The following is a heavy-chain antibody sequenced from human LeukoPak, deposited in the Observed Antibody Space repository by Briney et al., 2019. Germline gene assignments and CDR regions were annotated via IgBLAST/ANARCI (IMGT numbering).Heavy chain of an antibody. CDR3: AQTTRTGRVDP. J-gene: IGHJ5*02. CDR2: INHSVST. D-gene: IGHD2-8*02. V-gene: IGHV4-34*01. CDR1: VGSFSGYY. Sequence: SETLSLTCAVYVGSFSGYYWSWIREPPGKGLEWIGEINHSVSTKYNPSLRSRVTISVDPSKNPFSPKLSSVTAADTAVYYCAQTTRTGRVDPWGQGTLVTVSS.